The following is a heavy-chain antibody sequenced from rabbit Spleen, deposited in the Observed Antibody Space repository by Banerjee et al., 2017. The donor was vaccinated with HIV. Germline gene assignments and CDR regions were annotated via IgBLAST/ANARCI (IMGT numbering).Heavy chain of an antibody. D-gene: IGHD4-2*01. CDR3: VRCGGRDNYWLTRLNL. Sequence: QSLEESGGGLVKPGGTLTLTCRASGFSLFTYWMCWVRQAPGKGLDLIGCIYAGDGSTDYANWAKGRFTITRSTSLNTVTLQLTSLTAADTATYFCVRCGGRDNYWLTRLNLWGQGTLVTVS. J-gene: IGHJ3*01. V-gene: IGHV1S43*01. CDR1: GFSLFTYW. CDR2: IYAGDGST.